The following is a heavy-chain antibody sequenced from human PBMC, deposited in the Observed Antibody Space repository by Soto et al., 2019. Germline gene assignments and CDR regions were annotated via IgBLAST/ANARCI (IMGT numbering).Heavy chain of an antibody. CDR3: AREGDGRMTTNPYYYNGMDV. V-gene: IGHV4-59*01. Sequence: PSETLSLTCTVSGGSLGSYYLSWIRQPPGKGLEWIGYVFYTGRANYNASLKSRVSISLDTSNYQFSLKLRSVTAADAAVYYCAREGDGRMTTNPYYYNGMDVWGPGTTVTVSS. CDR1: GGSLGSYY. D-gene: IGHD4-4*01. CDR2: VFYTGRA. J-gene: IGHJ6*02.